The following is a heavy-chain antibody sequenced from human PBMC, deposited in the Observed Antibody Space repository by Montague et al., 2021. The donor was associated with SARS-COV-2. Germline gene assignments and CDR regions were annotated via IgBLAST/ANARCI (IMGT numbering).Heavy chain of an antibody. CDR2: IYYSGST. J-gene: IGHJ4*02. CDR1: GGSISGSSYY. Sequence: SETLSLTCTVSGGSISGSSYYWGWIRQSPGKGLEWIGSIYYSGSTYHNPSLKSRVAISIDTSKDQFSLELISVTAADTAVYYCASSHCGGDCYSGQGTLVTVSS. D-gene: IGHD2-21*02. CDR3: ASSHCGGDCY. V-gene: IGHV4-39*07.